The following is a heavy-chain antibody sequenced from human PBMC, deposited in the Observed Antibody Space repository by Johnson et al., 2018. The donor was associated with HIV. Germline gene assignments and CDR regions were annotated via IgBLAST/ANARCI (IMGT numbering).Heavy chain of an antibody. CDR3: AKVLDYGNAFDI. V-gene: IGHV3-30*02. J-gene: IGHJ3*02. D-gene: IGHD4-17*01. Sequence: QVQLVESGGGVVQPGGSLRLSCAASGFTFSSYGMHWVRQAPGQGLEWVAFIRYDGSNKYYADYVKGRFTISRDNSKNPLYLQMNSLRAEDTAVYYCAKVLDYGNAFDIWGQGTMVTVSS. CDR2: IRYDGSNK. CDR1: GFTFSSYG.